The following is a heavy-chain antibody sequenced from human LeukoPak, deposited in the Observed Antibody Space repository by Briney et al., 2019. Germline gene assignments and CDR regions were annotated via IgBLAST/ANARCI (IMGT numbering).Heavy chain of an antibody. CDR2: ISGSGGST. V-gene: IGHV3-23*01. Sequence: GGSLRLSCAASGFTFSSYAMSWVRQAPGKGLEWVSAISGSGGSTYYADSVKGRFTISRDNSKNTLYLQMNTLRAEDTAVYYCAKSRPSIAAAGRGGAFDIWGQGTMVTVSS. CDR1: GFTFSSYA. CDR3: AKSRPSIAAAGRGGAFDI. D-gene: IGHD6-13*01. J-gene: IGHJ3*02.